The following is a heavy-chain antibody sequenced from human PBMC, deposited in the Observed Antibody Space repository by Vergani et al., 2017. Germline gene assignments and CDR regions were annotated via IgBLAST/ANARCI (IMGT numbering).Heavy chain of an antibody. CDR2: IKQGGSEK. V-gene: IGHV3-7*01. CDR1: GFTFSSYW. Sequence: EVQLVESGGGLVQPGGSLRLSCAASGFTFSSYWMSWVRQAPGKGLEWVANIKQGGSEKYYVDSVKGRFTISRDNAKNSLYLQMNSLRAEDTAVYYCASRTYYYDSSGYYFDYWGQGTLVTVSS. J-gene: IGHJ4*02. CDR3: ASRTYYYDSSGYYFDY. D-gene: IGHD3-22*01.